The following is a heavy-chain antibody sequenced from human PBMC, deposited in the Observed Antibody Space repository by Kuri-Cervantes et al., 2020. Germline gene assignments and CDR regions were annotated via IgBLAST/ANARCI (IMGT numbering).Heavy chain of an antibody. CDR3: ARYYDSSGYYLVDAFDI. J-gene: IGHJ3*02. D-gene: IGHD3-22*01. CDR2: IYWDDDK. Sequence: SGPTLVKPTQTLTLTCTFSGFSLSTSGVGVGWIRQPPGKALEWLALIYWDDDKRYSPSLKSRLTITKDTSKNQVVLTMTNMDPVDTATYYCARYYDSSGYYLVDAFDIWGQGTMVTVSS. CDR1: GFSLSTSGVG. V-gene: IGHV2-5*02.